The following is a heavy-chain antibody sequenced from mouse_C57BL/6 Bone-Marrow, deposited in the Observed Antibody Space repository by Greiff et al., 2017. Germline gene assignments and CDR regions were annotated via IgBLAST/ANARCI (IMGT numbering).Heavy chain of an antibody. Sequence: EVKLMESGGGLVQPGGSMKLSCVASGFTFSNYWMNWVRQSPEKGLEWVAQIRLKSDNYATHYAESVKGRFTISRDDSKSSVYLQMNNLSDEDTGIYYCTGRGYFDVWGTGTTVTVSS. CDR2: IRLKSDNYAT. J-gene: IGHJ1*03. CDR1: GFTFSNYW. CDR3: TGRGYFDV. V-gene: IGHV6-3*01.